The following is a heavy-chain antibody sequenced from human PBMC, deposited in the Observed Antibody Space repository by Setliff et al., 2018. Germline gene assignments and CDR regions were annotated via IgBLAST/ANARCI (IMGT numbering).Heavy chain of an antibody. CDR3: VKDVVGYSSTWPKRDYFDY. V-gene: IGHV3-11*01. CDR1: GFTFSDYY. J-gene: IGHJ4*02. Sequence: GGSLRLSCAASGFTFSDYYMSWIRQAPGKGLEWVSYITNSGGTIYYADSVKGRFTISRDNSKKTLYLQMNSLRAEDTAVYYCVKDVVGYSSTWPKRDYFDYWGQGTLVTAPQ. CDR2: ITNSGGTI. D-gene: IGHD6-13*01.